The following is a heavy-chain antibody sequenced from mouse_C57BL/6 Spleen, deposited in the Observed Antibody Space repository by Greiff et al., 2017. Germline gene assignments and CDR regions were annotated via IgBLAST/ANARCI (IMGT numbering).Heavy chain of an antibody. CDR3: ARSGFITTVEAMDY. CDR1: GYTFTSYW. CDR2: IDPNSGGT. V-gene: IGHV1-72*01. Sequence: QVQLQQPGAELVKPGASVKLSCKASGYTFTSYWMHWVKQRPGRGLEWIGRIDPNSGGTKYNEKFKSKATMTVDKPSSTAYMQLSSLTSQDSAVYYCARSGFITTVEAMDYWGQGTSVTVSS. J-gene: IGHJ4*01. D-gene: IGHD1-1*01.